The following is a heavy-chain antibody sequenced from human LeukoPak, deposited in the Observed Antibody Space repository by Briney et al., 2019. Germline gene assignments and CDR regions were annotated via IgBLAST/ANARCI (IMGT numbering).Heavy chain of an antibody. Sequence: PGGSLRLSFAAPGFTLHSYSLNWVRPAPGKGLGWVSSINNSSSYIYYADSVKGRFTISRDNAKNSLYLQMNSLRAEDTAVYYCARDRDCSSTSCYRGAFDIWGQGTMVTVSS. J-gene: IGHJ3*02. CDR3: ARDRDCSSTSCYRGAFDI. V-gene: IGHV3-21*01. D-gene: IGHD2-2*01. CDR2: INNSSSYI. CDR1: GFTLHSYS.